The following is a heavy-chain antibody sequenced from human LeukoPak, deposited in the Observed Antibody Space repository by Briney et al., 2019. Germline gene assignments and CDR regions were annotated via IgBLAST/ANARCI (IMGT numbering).Heavy chain of an antibody. CDR2: IYSGGST. J-gene: IGHJ3*02. Sequence: PGGSLRLSCAASGFTVSSNYTSWVRQAPGKGLEWVSVIYSGGSTYYADSVKGRFTTSRDNSKNTLYLQMNSLRAEDTAVYYCARVDYGGDVGAFDIWGQGTMVTVSS. CDR1: GFTVSSNY. V-gene: IGHV3-66*01. CDR3: ARVDYGGDVGAFDI. D-gene: IGHD4-17*01.